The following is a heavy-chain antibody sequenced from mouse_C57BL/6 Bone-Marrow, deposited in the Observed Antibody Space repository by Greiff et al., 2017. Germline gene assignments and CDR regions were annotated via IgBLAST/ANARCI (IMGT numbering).Heavy chain of an antibody. D-gene: IGHD1-1*01. CDR1: GYTFTGYW. CDR3: ARGLYYYGSSPYYAMDY. CDR2: ILPGSGST. V-gene: IGHV1-9*01. Sequence: VQLQESGAELMKPGASVKLSCKATGYTFTGYWIEWVKQRPGHGLEWIGEILPGSGSTNYNEKFKGKATFTADTSSNTAYMQLSSLTTEDSAIYYCARGLYYYGSSPYYAMDYWGQGTSVTVSS. J-gene: IGHJ4*01.